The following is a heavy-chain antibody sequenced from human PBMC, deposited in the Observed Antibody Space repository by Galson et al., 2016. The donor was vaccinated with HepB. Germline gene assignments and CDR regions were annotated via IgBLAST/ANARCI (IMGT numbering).Heavy chain of an antibody. CDR1: GFAVSNNY. V-gene: IGHV3-53*01. CDR2: IYSGGSI. J-gene: IGHJ6*02. Sequence: SLRLSCAASGFAVSNNYMSWVRQAPGKGLEGVSVIYSGGSIQYADSVKGRFTISRDNSKNTLYLQMNSLRAEDTAVYYCAKSPSRGVWGQGTTVTVSS. CDR3: AKSPSRGV. D-gene: IGHD2-2*01.